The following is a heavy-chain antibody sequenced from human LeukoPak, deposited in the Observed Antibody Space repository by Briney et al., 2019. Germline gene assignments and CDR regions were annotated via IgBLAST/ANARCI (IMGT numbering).Heavy chain of an antibody. CDR2: ISYDGSNK. CDR1: GFTFSSYG. V-gene: IGHV3-30*18. Sequence: PGGSLRLSCAASGFTFSSYGMHWVRQAPGKGRQWVAVISYDGSNKYYADSVKGRFTISRDNSKNTLYLQMNSLRAEDTAVYYCAKDYGDYYFDYWGQGTLVTVSS. J-gene: IGHJ4*02. D-gene: IGHD4-17*01. CDR3: AKDYGDYYFDY.